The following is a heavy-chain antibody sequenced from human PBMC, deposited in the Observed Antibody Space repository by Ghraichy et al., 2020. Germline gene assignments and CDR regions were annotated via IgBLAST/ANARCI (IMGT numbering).Heavy chain of an antibody. CDR3: ANWREYTIGSYFDC. CDR2: ISASGGTT. V-gene: IGHV3-23*01. J-gene: IGHJ4*02. D-gene: IGHD3-10*01. CDR1: GFIFSDYA. Sequence: GGSLRLSCAASGFIFSDYAMSWVRQAPGKGLEWVSAISASGGTTYYADSVKGRFTISRDNSKNTLYLQMNSLRVEDTAVYYCANWREYTIGSYFDCWGQGTLVTVSS.